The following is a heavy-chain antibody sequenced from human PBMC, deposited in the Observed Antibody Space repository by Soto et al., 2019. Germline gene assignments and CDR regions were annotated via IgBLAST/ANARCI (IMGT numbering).Heavy chain of an antibody. Sequence: PSETLSLTCTVSGGSISSGGYYWGWVRRHPGKGLEWIGYSYYSGSTYYNPSLKGRVTISVDTSKNQFSLKLSSVTAADTAVYYCATNGDYYVRSGPKYFQHWGQGTLVTVSS. CDR3: ATNGDYYVRSGPKYFQH. D-gene: IGHD3-22*01. CDR2: SYYSGST. V-gene: IGHV4-31*03. J-gene: IGHJ1*01. CDR1: GGSISSGGYY.